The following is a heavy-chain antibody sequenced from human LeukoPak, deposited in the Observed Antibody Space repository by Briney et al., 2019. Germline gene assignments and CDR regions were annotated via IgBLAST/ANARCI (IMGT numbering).Heavy chain of an antibody. CDR3: ARRRTYYDSSGYSSDAFDI. V-gene: IGHV3-11*04. D-gene: IGHD3-22*01. CDR2: ISSSGSTI. CDR1: GFTFSDYY. J-gene: IGHJ3*02. Sequence: PGRSLRLSCAASGFTFSDYYMSWIRQAPGKGLEWVSYISSSGSTIYYADSVKGRFTISRDNAKNSLYLQMNSLRAEDTAVYYCARRRTYYDSSGYSSDAFDIGGQGTMVTVSP.